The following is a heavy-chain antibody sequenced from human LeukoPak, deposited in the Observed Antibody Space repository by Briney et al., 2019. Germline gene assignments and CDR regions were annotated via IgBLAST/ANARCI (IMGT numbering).Heavy chain of an antibody. CDR3: AREASSWYSFKDY. D-gene: IGHD6-13*01. CDR1: GFTFSSYE. V-gene: IGHV3-48*03. J-gene: IGHJ4*02. Sequence: SGGSLRLSCAASGFTFSSYEMNWVRQAPGKGLEWVSYISSSGSTIYYADSVKGRLTISRDNAKNSLYLQKNILRAEDTAVYYCAREASSWYSFKDYWGQGTLVTVSS. CDR2: ISSSGSTI.